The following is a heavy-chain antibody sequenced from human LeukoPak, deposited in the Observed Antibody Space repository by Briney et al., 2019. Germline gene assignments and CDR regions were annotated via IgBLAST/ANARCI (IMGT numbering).Heavy chain of an antibody. CDR1: GFTFSSYA. J-gene: IGHJ4*02. CDR2: ISYDGSNK. CDR3: ARQGPSPRMGATLAEFDY. Sequence: PGGSLRLSCAASGFTFSSYAMHWVRQAPGKGLEWVAVISYDGSNKYYADSVKGRFTISRDNAKNSLYLQMNSLRAEDTAVYYCARQGPSPRMGATLAEFDYWGQGTLVTVSS. D-gene: IGHD1-26*01. V-gene: IGHV3-30-3*01.